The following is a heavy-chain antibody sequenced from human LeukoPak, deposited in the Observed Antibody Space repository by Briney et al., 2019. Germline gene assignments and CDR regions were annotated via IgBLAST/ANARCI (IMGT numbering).Heavy chain of an antibody. V-gene: IGHV4-59*08. CDR1: GGSLLTYY. CDR2: IYSSGST. D-gene: IGHD6-6*01. J-gene: IGHJ6*04. CDR3: ARQGGYSSPFYI. Sequence: SETLSLTCTVSGGSLLTYYWSWIRQPPGKGLEWIGYIYSSGSTNYNPSLRGRLTISVDTSRNQFSLRLSSVTAADTAVYYCARQGGYSSPFYIWGKGTTVAVSS.